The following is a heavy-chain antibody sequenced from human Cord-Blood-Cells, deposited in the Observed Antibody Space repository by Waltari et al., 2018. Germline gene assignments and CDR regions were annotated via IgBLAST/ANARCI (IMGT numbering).Heavy chain of an antibody. D-gene: IGHD3-9*01. CDR3: AKDIGDILTGYDAFDI. CDR1: GFTFDDYA. J-gene: IGHJ3*02. CDR2: ISWNSGSI. V-gene: IGHV3-9*01. Sequence: EVQLVESGGGLVQPGRSLRLSCAASGFTFDDYAMHWVRLASGKGLEWVSGISWNSGSIGYADSVKGRFTISRDNAKNSLYLQMNSLRAEDTALYYCAKDIGDILTGYDAFDIWGQGTMVTVSS.